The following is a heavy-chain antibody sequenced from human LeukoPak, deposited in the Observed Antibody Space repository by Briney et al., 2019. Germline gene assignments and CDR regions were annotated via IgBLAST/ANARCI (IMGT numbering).Heavy chain of an antibody. V-gene: IGHV4-59*01. J-gene: IGHJ4*02. Sequence: SETLSLTCTVSGGSISSYYWSWIRQPPGKGLEWIGYIYYSGSTNYNPFLKSRVTISVDTSKNQFSLKLSSVTAADTAVYYCARGGPIAAAELFDYWGQGTLVTVSS. CDR3: ARGGPIAAAELFDY. D-gene: IGHD6-13*01. CDR2: IYYSGST. CDR1: GGSISSYY.